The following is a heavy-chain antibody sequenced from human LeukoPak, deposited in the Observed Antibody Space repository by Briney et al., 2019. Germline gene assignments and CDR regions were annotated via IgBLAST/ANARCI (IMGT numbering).Heavy chain of an antibody. CDR1: GGSISGYY. CDR3: ARGRGSYGYSDY. CDR2: INHSGST. D-gene: IGHD5-18*01. Sequence: SEILSLTCTVSGGSISGYYWSWIRQPPGKGLEWIGEINHSGSTNYNPSLKSRVTISVDTSKNQFSLKLSSVTAADTAVYYCARGRGSYGYSDYWGQGTLVTVSS. J-gene: IGHJ4*02. V-gene: IGHV4-34*01.